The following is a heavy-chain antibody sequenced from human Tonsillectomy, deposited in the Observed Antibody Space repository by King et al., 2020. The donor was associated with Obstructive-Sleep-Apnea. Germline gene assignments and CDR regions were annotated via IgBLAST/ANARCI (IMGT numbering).Heavy chain of an antibody. D-gene: IGHD3-10*01. J-gene: IGHJ6*02. Sequence: VQLVESGGGLVQHGGSLRLSCAASGFTFSSYDMHWVRQATGKGLEWVSAIGTAGDTYYPGSVKGRFTISRENAKNSLYLQMNSLRAGDTAVYYCARGSRGVPRLNNYYYYGMDVWGQGTTVTVSS. V-gene: IGHV3-13*01. CDR1: GFTFSSYD. CDR3: ARGSRGVPRLNNYYYYGMDV. CDR2: IGTAGDT.